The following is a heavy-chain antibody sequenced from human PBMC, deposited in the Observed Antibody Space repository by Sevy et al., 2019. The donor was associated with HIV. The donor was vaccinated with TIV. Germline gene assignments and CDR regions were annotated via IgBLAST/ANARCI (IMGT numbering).Heavy chain of an antibody. Sequence: ASVKVSCKASGFTFSNSAVQWVRQARGQRLEWIGWIVVGSGNADYAPEFQERLTITRDMSSGTAYMELSSLRSEDTAVYYCSSGSYCVVNACLWYFDYWGQGTPVTVSS. V-gene: IGHV1-58*01. CDR1: GFTFSNSA. CDR3: SSGSYCVVNACLWYFDY. CDR2: IVVGSGNA. D-gene: IGHD2-15*01. J-gene: IGHJ4*02.